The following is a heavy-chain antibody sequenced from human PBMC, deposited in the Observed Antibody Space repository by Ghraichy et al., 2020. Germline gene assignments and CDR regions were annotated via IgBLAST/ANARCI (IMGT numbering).Heavy chain of an antibody. D-gene: IGHD3-22*01. CDR1: GFSFNLYA. J-gene: IGHJ4*02. V-gene: IGHV3-48*02. Sequence: ESLNISCAASGFSFNLYAMNWVRQAPGKGPEWISYITSSSSTRYYADSVEGRFTISRDNAKRSLFLQMNSLRDEDTAVYYCARDHFYDSSRYCDHWGQGTLVTVSS. CDR2: ITSSSSTR. CDR3: ARDHFYDSSRYCDH.